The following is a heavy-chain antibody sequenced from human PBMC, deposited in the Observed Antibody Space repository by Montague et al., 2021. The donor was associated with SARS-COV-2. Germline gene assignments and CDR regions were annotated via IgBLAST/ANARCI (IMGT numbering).Heavy chain of an antibody. CDR2: IYSDGNT. J-gene: IGHJ4*02. CDR3: SRGESTGWYNYFDY. CDR1: GFTVSDNF. V-gene: IGHV3-66*02. Sequence: SLRLSCAASGFTVSDNFMTWVRQAPGRGLEWVSIIYSDGNTYYTDSVRGRFTISRDYSKNTLFLQMNSLRLDDTAVYYCSRGESTGWYNYFDYWGQGTLVTVSS. D-gene: IGHD6-19*01.